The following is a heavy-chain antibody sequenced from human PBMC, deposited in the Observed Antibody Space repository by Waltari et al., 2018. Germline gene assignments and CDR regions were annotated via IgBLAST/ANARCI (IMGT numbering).Heavy chain of an antibody. Sequence: EVQLVQSGAEVKKPGESLKISCKGSGYSFTSYWIGWVRQLPGQGLEWMGIIYPGDSDTRYSPSFQGQVTISADKSISTAYLQWSSLKASDTAMYYCARTRYCSSTSCYRVFDYWGQGTLVTVSS. CDR3: ARTRYCSSTSCYRVFDY. J-gene: IGHJ4*02. CDR1: GYSFTSYW. D-gene: IGHD2-2*01. V-gene: IGHV5-51*01. CDR2: IYPGDSDT.